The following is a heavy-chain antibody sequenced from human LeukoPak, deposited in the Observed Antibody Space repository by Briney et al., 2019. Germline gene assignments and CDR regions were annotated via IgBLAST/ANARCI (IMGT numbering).Heavy chain of an antibody. Sequence: GGSLRLSCAASGFTFSTYTMNWVRQAPGKGLEWVSSITISSRYIYYADSVKGRFIISRDNAKNSLFLHMNSLRAEDTAVYYCAREDASGSYYRSLDYWGQGTLVTVSS. CDR3: AREDASGSYYRSLDY. CDR2: ITISSRYI. D-gene: IGHD3-10*01. CDR1: GFTFSTYT. J-gene: IGHJ4*02. V-gene: IGHV3-21*01.